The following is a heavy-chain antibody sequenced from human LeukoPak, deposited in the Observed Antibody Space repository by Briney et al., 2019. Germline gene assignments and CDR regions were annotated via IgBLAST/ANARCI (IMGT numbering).Heavy chain of an antibody. Sequence: GGSLRLSCAASGFTFDDYAMHWVRQVPGKGLEWVSGISWNGGDIEYADSVKGRFTISRDNSKNTSFLHMNSLRVDDSAIYYCAKGETATSHWGQGTLVTVSS. V-gene: IGHV3-9*01. CDR1: GFTFDDYA. D-gene: IGHD5-24*01. CDR2: ISWNGGDI. J-gene: IGHJ4*02. CDR3: AKGETATSH.